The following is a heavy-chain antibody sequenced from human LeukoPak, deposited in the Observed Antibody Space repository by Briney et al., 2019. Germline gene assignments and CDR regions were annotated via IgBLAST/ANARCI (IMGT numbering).Heavy chain of an antibody. CDR3: TRQAIADY. V-gene: IGHV5-51*01. J-gene: IGHJ4*02. CDR1: GYDFTKYW. CDR2: IYPGDSDT. D-gene: IGHD2-21*01. Sequence: GESLKTTCKTSGYDFTKYWIGWVRQMPGKGLERMGIIYPGDSDTRYSPSFQGQVTISADKSISTAYLHLNSLKASDTAVYFCTRQAIADYWGQGTLVTVSS.